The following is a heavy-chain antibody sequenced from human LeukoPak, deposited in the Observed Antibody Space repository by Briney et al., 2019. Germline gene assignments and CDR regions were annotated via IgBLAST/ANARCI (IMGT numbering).Heavy chain of an antibody. J-gene: IGHJ4*02. V-gene: IGHV3-23*01. CDR1: GFTFSSYA. CDR2: ISGSGGTT. D-gene: IGHD6-19*01. CDR3: AKGSGWEGRMTHFDY. Sequence: GGSLRLSWAASGFTFSSYAMSWVRQAPGKGLEWVSLISGSGGTTYYADSVKGRFTISRDNSKNTLYLQMNSLRAEDTAVFYCAKGSGWEGRMTHFDYWGQGTLVTVSS.